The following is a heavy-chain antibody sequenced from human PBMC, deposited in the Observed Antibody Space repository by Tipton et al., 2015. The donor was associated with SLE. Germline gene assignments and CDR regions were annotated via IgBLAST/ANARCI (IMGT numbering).Heavy chain of an antibody. V-gene: IGHV5-51*01. D-gene: IGHD1-26*01. CDR2: IYPGDSDA. Sequence: QLVQSGPEVKKPGESLKISCKGSGYSFASYWIAWVRQMPGKGLEWMGIIYPGDSDARYSPPFQGQVTISADKSISIAYLQWSSLKASDIGMYYCARLGNGGSSFDYWGQGTLVTVSS. CDR1: GYSFASYW. J-gene: IGHJ4*02. CDR3: ARLGNGGSSFDY.